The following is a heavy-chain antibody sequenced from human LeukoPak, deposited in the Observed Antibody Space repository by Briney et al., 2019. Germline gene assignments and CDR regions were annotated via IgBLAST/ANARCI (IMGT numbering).Heavy chain of an antibody. CDR2: ISYDGSNK. CDR3: ARGVVPAARTPHYMDV. D-gene: IGHD2-2*01. J-gene: IGHJ6*03. V-gene: IGHV3-30*04. CDR1: GFTFSSYA. Sequence: PGGSLRLSCAASGFTFSSYAMSWVRQAPGKGLEWVAVISYDGSNKYYADSVKGRFTISRDNSKNTLYLQMNSLRAEDTAVYYCARGVVPAARTPHYMDVWGKGTTVTVSS.